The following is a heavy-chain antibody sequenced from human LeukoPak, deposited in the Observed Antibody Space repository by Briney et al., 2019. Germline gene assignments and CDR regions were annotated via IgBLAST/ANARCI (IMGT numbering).Heavy chain of an antibody. D-gene: IGHD5-12*01. Sequence: SETLSLTCTVSGGSISSSSYYCGWIRQPPGKGLEWIGSIYYSGSTYYNPSLKSRVTISVDTSKNQFSLKLSSVTAADTAVYYCARSGSGYLRYYFDYWGQGTLVTVSS. CDR1: GGSISSSSYY. J-gene: IGHJ4*02. CDR2: IYYSGST. CDR3: ARSGSGYLRYYFDY. V-gene: IGHV4-39*07.